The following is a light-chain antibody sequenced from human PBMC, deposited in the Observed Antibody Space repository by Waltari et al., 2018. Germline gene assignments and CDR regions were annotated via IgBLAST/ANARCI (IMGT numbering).Light chain of an antibody. J-gene: IGKJ1*01. Sequence: DIQMTQSPSSLSASVGDRVTITCRASQGISNSLAWYQQKPGKAPKLLLYAASRLESGVPSRFSGSGSGTDYTLTISSLQPEDFATYYCQQYYSTHTWTFGQGTKVEIK. CDR2: AAS. CDR1: QGISNS. CDR3: QQYYSTHTWT. V-gene: IGKV1-NL1*01.